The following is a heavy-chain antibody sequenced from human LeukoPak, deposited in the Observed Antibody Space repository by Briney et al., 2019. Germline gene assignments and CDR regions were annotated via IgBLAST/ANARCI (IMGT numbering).Heavy chain of an antibody. CDR3: AAMTGRIVFGAFDI. D-gene: IGHD2-15*01. Sequence: QPGGSLLLSCAASGFTFSSFTMSWVRPAPGKGLEWVSAIGGSGSSTYYSESVTGRFTIARDNSKNTLYLQMNSLRAEDTAVYYCAAMTGRIVFGAFDIWGQGTMVTVSS. V-gene: IGHV3-23*01. CDR2: IGGSGSST. CDR1: GFTFSSFT. J-gene: IGHJ3*02.